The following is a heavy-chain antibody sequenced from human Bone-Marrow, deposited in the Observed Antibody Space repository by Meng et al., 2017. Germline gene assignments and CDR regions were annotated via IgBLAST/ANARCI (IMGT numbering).Heavy chain of an antibody. CDR2: VYYSRGT. D-gene: IGHD5-24*01. CDR3: ARVETATTNSYFDY. Sequence: QVQLQESGPGLVKPSPTLSLTCTASGGSISSGDYYWSWIRQPPGRGVEWIGYVYYSRGTYYNPSLRSRVTISVDTSKNKFSLILTSVTAADTAVYFCARVETATTNSYFDYWGQGTLVTVSS. CDR1: GGSISSGDYY. J-gene: IGHJ4*02. V-gene: IGHV4-30-4*01.